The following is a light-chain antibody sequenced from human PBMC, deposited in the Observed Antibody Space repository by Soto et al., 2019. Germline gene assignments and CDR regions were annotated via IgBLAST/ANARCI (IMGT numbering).Light chain of an antibody. J-gene: IGKJ1*01. CDR1: QYISSW. CDR2: KAS. V-gene: IGKV1-5*03. CDR3: QQYWT. Sequence: DIQMTQSPSSLSASIGPSVPITCRASQYISSWLAWYQQKPGKAPKLLIYKASSLESGVPSRFSGSGSGTEFTLTISSLQPDDFATYSCQQYWTFGQGTKVDI.